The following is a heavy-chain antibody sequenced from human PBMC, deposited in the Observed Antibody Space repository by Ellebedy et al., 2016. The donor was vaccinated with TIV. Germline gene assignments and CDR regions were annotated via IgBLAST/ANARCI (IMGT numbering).Heavy chain of an antibody. CDR3: ARGRSYGNQANY. CDR1: GFAFSDSW. D-gene: IGHD5-18*01. Sequence: GESLKISCAASGFAFSDSWMHWVRQAPGKGLVWVSRINSAGDIIVYGEPAKGRFTISRDNAKSILYLQMNSLRAEDTAVYYCARGRSYGNQANYWGQGTLVTVSA. CDR2: INSAGDII. J-gene: IGHJ4*02. V-gene: IGHV3-74*01.